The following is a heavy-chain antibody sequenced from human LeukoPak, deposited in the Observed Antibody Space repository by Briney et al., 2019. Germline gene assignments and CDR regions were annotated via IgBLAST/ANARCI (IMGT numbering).Heavy chain of an antibody. V-gene: IGHV3-53*01. CDR3: ARDKGNS. J-gene: IGHJ4*02. CDR1: GFTVSSNY. Sequence: GGFLRLSCAASGFTVSSNYMSWVRQAAGKGLEWVSGIYSGGSTYYADSVKRRFTISRDNSKNTLYLQMNSLRAEDTAVYYCARDKGNSWGQGTLVTVSS. CDR2: IYSGGST.